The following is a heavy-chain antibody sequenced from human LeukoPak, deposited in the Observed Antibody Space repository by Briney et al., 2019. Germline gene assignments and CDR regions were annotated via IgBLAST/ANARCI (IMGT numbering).Heavy chain of an antibody. J-gene: IGHJ4*02. CDR1: GFTFSSFA. D-gene: IGHD5-24*01. V-gene: IGHV3-23*01. CDR3: ATTPASDGYNWNYFDY. CDR2: ISGSGGST. Sequence: GGSLRLSCAASGFTFSSFAMSWVRQVPGKGLEWVSAISGSGGSTYYADPVKGRFTISRDNSKNTLYLQMNSLRGEDTAVYYCATTPASDGYNWNYFDYWGQGTLVTVSS.